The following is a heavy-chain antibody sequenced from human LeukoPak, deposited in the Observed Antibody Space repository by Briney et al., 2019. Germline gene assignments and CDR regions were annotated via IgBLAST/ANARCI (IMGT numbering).Heavy chain of an antibody. V-gene: IGHV4-59*10. J-gene: IGHJ6*03. CDR1: GGSFSGYY. CDR3: ASFYCSGGSCYQYYYYYYMDV. Sequence: SETLSLTCAVYGGSFSGYYWSWIRQPAGKGLEWIGRIHSSGSTNYNPSLKSRVTMSVDTSKNQFSLKLSSVTAADTAVYYCASFYCSGGSCYQYYYYYYMDVWGKGTTVTISS. D-gene: IGHD2-15*01. CDR2: IHSSGST.